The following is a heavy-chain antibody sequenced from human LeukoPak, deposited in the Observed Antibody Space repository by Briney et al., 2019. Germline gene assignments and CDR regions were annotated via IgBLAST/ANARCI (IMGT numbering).Heavy chain of an antibody. V-gene: IGHV4-39*01. CDR3: ARVHGYPYYFDY. CDR1: GCSTSSSSYF. D-gene: IGHD5-18*01. J-gene: IGHJ4*02. Sequence: SETLSLTCTVSGCSTSSSSYFWGWIRQPPEKGLDWIGNVYYTGSTYYNPSLLSRVTVSVDTSKNQFSLRLSSVTAADTAMYYCARVHGYPYYFDYWGQGILVTVSS. CDR2: VYYTGST.